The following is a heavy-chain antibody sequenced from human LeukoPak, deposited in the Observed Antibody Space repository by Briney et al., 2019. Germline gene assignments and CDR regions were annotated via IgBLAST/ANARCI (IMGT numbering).Heavy chain of an antibody. V-gene: IGHV3-23*01. Sequence: GGSLRLSCAASGFTFSSYAMSWVRQAPGKGLEWVSAISGSGGSTYYADSVKGRFTISRDNSKNTLYLQMNSLRSEDTAMYYCARDAAAAGTGLGWFDPWGQGTLVTVSS. CDR3: ARDAAAAGTGLGWFDP. D-gene: IGHD6-13*01. CDR2: ISGSGGST. J-gene: IGHJ5*02. CDR1: GFTFSSYA.